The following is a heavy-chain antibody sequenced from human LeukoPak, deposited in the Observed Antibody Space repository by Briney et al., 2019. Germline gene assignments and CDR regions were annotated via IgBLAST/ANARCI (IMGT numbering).Heavy chain of an antibody. V-gene: IGHV3-15*01. Sequence: GGSLRLSCAASGFTFSNGWMSWVRQAPGKGLKWVGRIKSKTDGGTTDYAAPVKGRFTISRDDSKNTLYLQMNSLKTEDTAVYYCTTDGGNTAMGYWGQGTLVTVSS. CDR1: GFTFSNGW. D-gene: IGHD5-18*01. CDR2: IKSKTDGGTT. J-gene: IGHJ4*02. CDR3: TTDGGNTAMGY.